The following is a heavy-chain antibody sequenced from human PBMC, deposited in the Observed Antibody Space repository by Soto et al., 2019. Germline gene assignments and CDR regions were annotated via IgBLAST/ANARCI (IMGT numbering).Heavy chain of an antibody. CDR1: GFTFSIHW. V-gene: IGHV3-74*01. Sequence: PGGSLRLSCAASGFTFSIHWMHWVRQVPGKGLVWVSRINGDGTSTGYADSVKGRFTISRDNAENTLYLLMNSLRAEDTAVYYCARDGRPGYSYGYFAFDIWGQGTMVTVSS. CDR2: INGDGTST. D-gene: IGHD5-18*01. J-gene: IGHJ3*02. CDR3: ARDGRPGYSYGYFAFDI.